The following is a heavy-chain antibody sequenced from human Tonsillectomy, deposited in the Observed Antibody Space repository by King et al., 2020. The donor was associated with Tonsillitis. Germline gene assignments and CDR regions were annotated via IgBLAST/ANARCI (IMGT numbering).Heavy chain of an antibody. D-gene: IGHD1-14*01. CDR1: GGYISSESYY. CDR3: ARVGHNHRFDP. V-gene: IGHV4-61*02. J-gene: IGHJ5*02. Sequence: QLQESGPGLVKPSQTLSLTCSVSGGYISSESYYWSWIRQPAGKGLEWIWRFYIIVNTIYNPSPKSRVTMSLDTSKKQFSLKLTSVTAADTAVYYCARVGHNHRFDPWGQGTLVTVSS. CDR2: FYIIVNT.